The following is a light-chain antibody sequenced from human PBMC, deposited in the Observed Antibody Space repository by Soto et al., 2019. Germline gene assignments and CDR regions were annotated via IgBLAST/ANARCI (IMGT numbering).Light chain of an antibody. Sequence: QSVLTQPPSTFGTPGQRVTISCSGSSSNIGSNTVNWYQQLPGTAPKLLIYRNNQRPSGVPDRFSGSKSGTSASLAISGLQSEDEADYYCAAWDGSLKGYVFATGTKVTVL. CDR3: AAWDGSLKGYV. CDR1: SSNIGSNT. CDR2: RNN. V-gene: IGLV1-44*01. J-gene: IGLJ1*01.